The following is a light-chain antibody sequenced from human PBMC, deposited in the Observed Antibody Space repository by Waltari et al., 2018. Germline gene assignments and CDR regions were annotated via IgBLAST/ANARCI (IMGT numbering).Light chain of an antibody. J-gene: IGLJ3*02. V-gene: IGLV2-14*03. CDR3: SSYTSTSTWV. Sequence: QSAQTQPASVSGSPGQSITISCTGTSSDVGAYTYVSWYQHHPGKAPKLMIYDVSDRPSGVSNRFSGSKSGNTASLTISGLQAEDEADYYCSSYTSTSTWVFGGGTKLTVL. CDR1: SSDVGAYTY. CDR2: DVS.